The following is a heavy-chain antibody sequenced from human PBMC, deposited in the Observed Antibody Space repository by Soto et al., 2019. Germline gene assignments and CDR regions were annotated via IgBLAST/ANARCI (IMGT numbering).Heavy chain of an antibody. J-gene: IGHJ4*02. CDR3: AKPGRYDSSGYYPYFDY. D-gene: IGHD3-22*01. CDR2: ISGSGGST. CDR1: GFTFSSYA. V-gene: IGHV3-23*01. Sequence: LRLSCAASGFTFSSYAMSWVRQAPGKGLEWVSAISGSGGSTYYADSVKGRFTISRDNSKNTVYLQMNSLRAEDTAVYYCAKPGRYDSSGYYPYFDYWGQGALVTVSS.